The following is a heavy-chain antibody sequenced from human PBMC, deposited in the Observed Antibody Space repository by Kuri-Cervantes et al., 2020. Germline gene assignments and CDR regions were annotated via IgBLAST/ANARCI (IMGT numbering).Heavy chain of an antibody. CDR2: IRSKAYGGTT. CDR3: AKETHFYDYVWGSYRWGEYYFDY. CDR1: GFTFGDYA. J-gene: IGHJ4*02. V-gene: IGHV3-49*03. Sequence: GGSLRLSCTASGFTFGDYAMSWFRQAPGKGLEWVGFIRSKAYGGTTEYAASVKGRFTISRDNSKNTLYLQMNSLRAEDTAVYYCAKETHFYDYVWGSYRWGEYYFDYWGQGTLVTVSS. D-gene: IGHD3-16*02.